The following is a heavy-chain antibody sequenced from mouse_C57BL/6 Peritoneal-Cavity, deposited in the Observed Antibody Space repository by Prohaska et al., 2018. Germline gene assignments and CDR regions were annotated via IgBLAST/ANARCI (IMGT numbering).Heavy chain of an antibody. D-gene: IGHD1-1*01. J-gene: IGHJ2*01. CDR2: INPSRGYT. CDR1: GYTFTSYT. V-gene: IGHV1-4*01. CDR3: ARSDITTVGAGH. Sequence: MSCKASGYTFTSYTMHWVTQRPGQGLEWIGYINPSRGYTKYNQKFKDKATLTADKASRTAYRQLSSLTYEDSAVYYCARSDITTVGAGHWGQGTTLTVSS.